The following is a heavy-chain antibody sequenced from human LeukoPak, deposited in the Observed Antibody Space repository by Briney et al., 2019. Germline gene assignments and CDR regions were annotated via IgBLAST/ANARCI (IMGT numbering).Heavy chain of an antibody. Sequence: SVKVSCRASGGTFSSYAISWVRQAPGQGLEWMGGIIPIFGTANYAQKFQGRVTITADESTSTAYMELSSLRSEDTAVYYCARDRGGSYQGWFDPWGQGTLVTVSS. D-gene: IGHD1-26*01. V-gene: IGHV1-69*01. J-gene: IGHJ5*02. CDR3: ARDRGGSYQGWFDP. CDR2: IIPIFGTA. CDR1: GGTFSSYA.